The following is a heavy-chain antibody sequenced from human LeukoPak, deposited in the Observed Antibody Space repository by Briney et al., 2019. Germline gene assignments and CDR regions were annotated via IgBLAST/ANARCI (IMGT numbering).Heavy chain of an antibody. CDR2: INPNSGDT. V-gene: IGHV1-2*06. CDR1: GCTFTGYH. D-gene: IGHD2-2*01. CDR3: ARDYCSSTSRLFDY. Sequence: ASVKVSCTASGCTFTGYHMHWVRQAPGQGLEWMGRINPNSGDTNYAQKFQGRVTMTRDTSISTAYMDLSRLRSDDTAVYYCARDYCSSTSRLFDYWGQGTLVTVSS. J-gene: IGHJ4*02.